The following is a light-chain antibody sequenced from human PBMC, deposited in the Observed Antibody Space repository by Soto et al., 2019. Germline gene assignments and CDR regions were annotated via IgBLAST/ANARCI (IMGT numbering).Light chain of an antibody. CDR2: GAS. Sequence: EIVMTQSPATLSVSPGERVTLSCRASQSVSSSLAWYQQKPGQAPRLLIYGASTRATGIPARFSGSGSGTEFTLTISSLQSEDFAVYYCQQYNNWPPFTFGPGTKVDI. CDR3: QQYNNWPPFT. CDR1: QSVSSS. J-gene: IGKJ3*01. V-gene: IGKV3-15*01.